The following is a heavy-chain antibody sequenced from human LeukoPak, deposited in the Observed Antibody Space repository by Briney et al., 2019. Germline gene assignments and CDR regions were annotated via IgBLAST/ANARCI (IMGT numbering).Heavy chain of an antibody. Sequence: SETLSLTCTVSGGSISSGSYYSSWIRQPGGKGLDWIGRIYTSGCTNYNHSLKSRVSISLDTSQNQFSLMLNSLTAADTAVYYCATRGDLGEFDYWGQGTLVTVSS. CDR1: GGSISSGSYY. CDR2: IYTSGCT. V-gene: IGHV4-61*02. J-gene: IGHJ4*02. CDR3: ATRGDLGEFDY. D-gene: IGHD3-10*01.